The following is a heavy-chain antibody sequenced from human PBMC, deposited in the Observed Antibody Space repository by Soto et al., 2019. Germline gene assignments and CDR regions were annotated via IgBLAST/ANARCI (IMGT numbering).Heavy chain of an antibody. CDR1: GFSLSTSGVG. CDR2: IYWDDDK. CDR3: AYSSWQNFDY. Sequence: QITLKESGPTLVKPTQTLTLTCTFSGFSLSTSGVGVGWIRQPPGKALEWLTLIYWDDDKRYNPSLKSRLTITKDTSKNQVVLTITNMDPVDTATYYCAYSSWQNFDYWGQGTLVTVSS. V-gene: IGHV2-5*02. D-gene: IGHD2-21*01. J-gene: IGHJ4*02.